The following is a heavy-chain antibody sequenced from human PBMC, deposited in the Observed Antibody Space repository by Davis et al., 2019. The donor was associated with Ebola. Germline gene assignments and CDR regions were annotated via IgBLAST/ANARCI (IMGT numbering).Heavy chain of an antibody. J-gene: IGHJ3*02. CDR2: LGTSADT. CDR1: GFIFSSYV. Sequence: GESLKISCAASGFIFSSYVMSWVRQAPGKGLEWVSTLGTSADTYYADSVKGRFTISRDNSKNTLYLQMNNLRAEDTAVYYCTRDNLYYYDTSGYHDVFDMWGQGTMVTVSS. D-gene: IGHD3-22*01. V-gene: IGHV3-23*01. CDR3: TRDNLYYYDTSGYHDVFDM.